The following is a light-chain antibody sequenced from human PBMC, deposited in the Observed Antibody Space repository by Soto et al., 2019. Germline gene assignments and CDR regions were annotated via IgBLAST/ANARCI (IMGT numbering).Light chain of an antibody. CDR2: AAS. Sequence: DIPMTQSPSSLSASVGDRVTITCRASQSISSYLNWYQQKPGKAPKLLIYAASSLQSGVPSRFSGCGSGTDSTLTISSLQPEDFATYYGQQSYSTPWTFGQGTKVEIK. CDR3: QQSYSTPWT. J-gene: IGKJ1*01. CDR1: QSISSY. V-gene: IGKV1-39*01.